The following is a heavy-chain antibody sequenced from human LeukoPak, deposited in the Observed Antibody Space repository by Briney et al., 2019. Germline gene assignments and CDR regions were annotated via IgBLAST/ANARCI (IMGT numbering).Heavy chain of an antibody. CDR2: ISAYNGNT. D-gene: IGHD6-13*01. V-gene: IGHV1-18*01. CDR3: ARTAYSSSWYPTDYYYYYYVDV. J-gene: IGHJ6*03. Sequence: ASVKVSCKASGYTFTSYGISWVRQAPGQGLEWMGWISAYNGNTNYAQKLQGRVTMTTDTSTSTAYMELRSLRSDDTAVYYCARTAYSSSWYPTDYYYYYYVDVWGKGTTVTVSS. CDR1: GYTFTSYG.